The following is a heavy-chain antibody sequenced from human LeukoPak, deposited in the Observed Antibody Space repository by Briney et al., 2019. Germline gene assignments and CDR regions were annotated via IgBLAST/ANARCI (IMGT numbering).Heavy chain of an antibody. V-gene: IGHV3-15*07. Sequence: GGSLRLSCAVSGFSFSDAWMNWVRQAPGKGLEWVGHIRSKADGGTPDYIAPVKGRFTISRDDSKDTLYLQMNSLNTEDTAMYYCTTRSPARYCSDGACYSSADYGGQGTLVTVSS. J-gene: IGHJ4*02. CDR2: IRSKADGGTP. D-gene: IGHD2-15*01. CDR1: GFSFSDAW. CDR3: TTRSPARYCSDGACYSSADY.